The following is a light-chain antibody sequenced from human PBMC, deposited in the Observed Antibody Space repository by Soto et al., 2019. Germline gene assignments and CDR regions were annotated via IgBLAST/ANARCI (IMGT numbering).Light chain of an antibody. Sequence: EIVWTRSPATLSLSPGERATLSCRASQSITSYLAWYHQKPDQAPSLLIYHESNRATGIPARFSGSGSGTDVTLTISSLEPEDFAVYYCHQRSTWPFTFGPGTKVDIK. J-gene: IGKJ3*01. CDR1: QSITSY. CDR2: HES. CDR3: HQRSTWPFT. V-gene: IGKV3-11*01.